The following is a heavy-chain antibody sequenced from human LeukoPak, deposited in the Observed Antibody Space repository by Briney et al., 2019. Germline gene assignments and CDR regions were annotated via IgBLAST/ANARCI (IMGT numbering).Heavy chain of an antibody. CDR3: AKASRRIAAAGTVRYYYYMDV. V-gene: IGHV3-23*01. CDR2: ISGSGGST. Sequence: PGGSLRLSCAASGFTFSSYAMSWVRQAPGKGLEWVSAISGSGGSTYYADSVKGRFTISRDNSKNTLYLQMTSLPPEDTAVYYCAKASRRIAAAGTVRYYYYMDVWGKGTTVTVSS. J-gene: IGHJ6*03. D-gene: IGHD6-13*01. CDR1: GFTFSSYA.